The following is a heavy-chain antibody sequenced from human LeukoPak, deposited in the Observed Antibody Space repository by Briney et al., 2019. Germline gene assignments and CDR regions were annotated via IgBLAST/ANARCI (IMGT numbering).Heavy chain of an antibody. CDR1: GGSIGSYY. D-gene: IGHD2-2*01. Sequence: SETLSLTCTVSGGSIGSYYWSWIRQPPGKGLEWIGYVYYSGSTNYNPSLKSRVTISVDTSKNQFSLKLSSVTAADTAVYYCARVASVPAAMGIYYYYYMDVWGKGTTVTVSS. CDR2: VYYSGST. V-gene: IGHV4-59*12. J-gene: IGHJ6*03. CDR3: ARVASVPAAMGIYYYYYMDV.